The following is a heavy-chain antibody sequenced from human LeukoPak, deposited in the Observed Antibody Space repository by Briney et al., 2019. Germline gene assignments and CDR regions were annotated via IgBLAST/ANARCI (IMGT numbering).Heavy chain of an antibody. V-gene: IGHV4-39*07. J-gene: IGHJ4*02. D-gene: IGHD6-6*01. CDR2: IYYSGST. CDR3: ARDRDLVLFY. CDR1: GGSISSSSYY. Sequence: MSSETLSLTCTVSGGSISSSSYYWGWIRQPPGKGLEWIGSIYYSGSTNYNPSLKSRVTISVDKSKNQFSLKLSSVTAADTAVYYCARDRDLVLFYWGQGTLVTVSS.